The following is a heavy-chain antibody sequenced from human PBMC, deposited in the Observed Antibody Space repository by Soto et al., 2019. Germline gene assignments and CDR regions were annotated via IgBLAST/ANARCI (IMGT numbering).Heavy chain of an antibody. D-gene: IGHD2-15*01. V-gene: IGHV1-69*12. CDR2: IIPIFGTA. Sequence: QVQLVQSGAEVKKPGSSVKVSCKASGGTFSSYAISWVRQAPGQGLEWMGGIIPIFGTANYAQKFQGRVTITEDDYTSTADIELSSLISEDKSVYYCARGLVGYCSGGSYYRDTYYYYGMDVWGQGTTVTVSS. J-gene: IGHJ6*02. CDR1: GGTFSSYA. CDR3: ARGLVGYCSGGSYYRDTYYYYGMDV.